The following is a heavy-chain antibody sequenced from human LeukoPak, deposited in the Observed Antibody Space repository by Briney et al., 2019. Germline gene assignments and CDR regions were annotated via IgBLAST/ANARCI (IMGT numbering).Heavy chain of an antibody. Sequence: GESLKISCKGSGYSFTTHWIGWVRQMPGKGLEWMGIIYPDDSNTKYSPSFQGQVTLSADKSINTAYLQWSSLRASDTAMYYCARLEEDLTLGVAGYWFVPWGQGTLVTVS. CDR1: GYSFTTHW. V-gene: IGHV5-51*01. CDR3: ARLEEDLTLGVAGYWFVP. J-gene: IGHJ5*02. CDR2: IYPDDSNT. D-gene: IGHD3-16*01.